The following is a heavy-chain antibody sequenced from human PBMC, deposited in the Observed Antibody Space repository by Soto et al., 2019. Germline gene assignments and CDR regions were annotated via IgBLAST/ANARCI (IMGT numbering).Heavy chain of an antibody. CDR1: GFTFSDYY. Sequence: PGGALRLSCAASGFTFSDYYMSWIRQAPGKGLEWVSYISSSGSTIYYADSVKGRFTISRDNAKNSLYLQMNSLRAEDTAVYYCARDSRAMPRSYYFDYWGQGTLVTVSS. V-gene: IGHV3-11*01. D-gene: IGHD2-2*01. J-gene: IGHJ4*02. CDR3: ARDSRAMPRSYYFDY. CDR2: ISSSGSTI.